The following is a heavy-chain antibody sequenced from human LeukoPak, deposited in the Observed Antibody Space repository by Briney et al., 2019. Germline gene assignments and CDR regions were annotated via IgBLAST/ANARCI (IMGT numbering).Heavy chain of an antibody. CDR2: IWFDGGKI. D-gene: IGHD2/OR15-2a*01. J-gene: IGHJ4*02. CDR3: VRDFTNIRGGGYFDN. CDR1: GFPFSSYV. V-gene: IGHV3-33*01. Sequence: GRSLRLSCAASGFPFSSYVMHWLRQAPGKGLEWVAVIWFDGGKIYYADSVKGRFTISRDNSKNTLYLQMNSLRAEGTAVYHCVRDFTNIRGGGYFDNWGQGTLVTVSS.